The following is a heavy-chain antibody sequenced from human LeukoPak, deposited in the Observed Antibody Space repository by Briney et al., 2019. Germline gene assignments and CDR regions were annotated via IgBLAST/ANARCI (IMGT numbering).Heavy chain of an antibody. CDR2: IYYSGST. V-gene: IGHV4-61*01. D-gene: IGHD3-22*01. Sequence: SETLSLTCTVSCGSVSSGSYYWSWIRQPPGKGLEWIGYIYYSGSTNYNPSLKSRVTISVDTSKKQFSLKLSSVTAADTAVYYCARMLDSSGYPFDYWGQGTLVTVSS. J-gene: IGHJ4*02. CDR3: ARMLDSSGYPFDY. CDR1: CGSVSSGSYY.